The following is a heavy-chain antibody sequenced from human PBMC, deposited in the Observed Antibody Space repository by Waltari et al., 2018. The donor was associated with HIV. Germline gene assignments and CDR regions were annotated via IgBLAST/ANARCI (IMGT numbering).Heavy chain of an antibody. CDR2: IYHPGST. CDR1: VGSISTYNW. Sequence: QVQLQESGPGQVEPSGTLSLTCVVSVGSISTYNWWTWVRQPPGKGLEWIGEIYHPGSTNYNKSLKSRVTISVDKSKNQFSLELRSVTAADTAVYYCVRVVSDGNGSSWLDPWGQGTLVTVSS. CDR3: VRVVSDGNGSSWLDP. V-gene: IGHV4-4*02. J-gene: IGHJ5*02. D-gene: IGHD2-21*01.